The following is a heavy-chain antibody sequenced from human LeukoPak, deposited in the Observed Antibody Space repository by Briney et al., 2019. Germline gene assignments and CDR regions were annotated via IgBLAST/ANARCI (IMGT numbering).Heavy chain of an antibody. J-gene: IGHJ4*02. CDR1: GFTFSSYA. CDR3: AKLGSVRMIVVVISQYYFDY. D-gene: IGHD3-22*01. V-gene: IGHV3-23*01. CDR2: ISGSGGST. Sequence: GGSLRLSCAASGFTFSSYAMSWVRQAPGKGLEWVSAISGSGGSTYYADSVKGRFTISRDNSKNTLYPQMNSLRAEDTAVYYCAKLGSVRMIVVVISQYYFDYWGQGTLVTVSS.